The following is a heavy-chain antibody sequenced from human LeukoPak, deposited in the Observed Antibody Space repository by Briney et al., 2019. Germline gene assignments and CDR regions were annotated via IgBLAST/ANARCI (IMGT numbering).Heavy chain of an antibody. J-gene: IGHJ3*02. CDR3: AREQDTAMGGHAFDI. Sequence: GGSLRLSCAASGSTFSSYSMNWVRQAPGKGLEWVSSISSSSSYIYYGDSVKGRFTVSRDNAKNPLYLQMNSLRAEDTAVYYCAREQDTAMGGHAFDIWGQGTMVTVSS. D-gene: IGHD5-18*01. CDR2: ISSSSSYI. CDR1: GSTFSSYS. V-gene: IGHV3-21*01.